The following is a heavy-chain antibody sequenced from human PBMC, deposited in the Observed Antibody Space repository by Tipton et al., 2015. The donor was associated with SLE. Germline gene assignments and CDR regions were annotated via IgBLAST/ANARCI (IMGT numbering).Heavy chain of an antibody. Sequence: GSLRLSCAASGFTFSSYWMHWVRQAPGKGLVWVSRINSDGSSTSYADSVKGRFTISRDNAKNTLYLQMNSLRAEDTAVYYCARALSGYCSSTSCSAWYFDLWGRGTLVTVSS. CDR1: GFTFSSYW. V-gene: IGHV3-74*01. CDR3: ARALSGYCSSTSCSAWYFDL. J-gene: IGHJ2*01. D-gene: IGHD2-2*01. CDR2: INSDGSST.